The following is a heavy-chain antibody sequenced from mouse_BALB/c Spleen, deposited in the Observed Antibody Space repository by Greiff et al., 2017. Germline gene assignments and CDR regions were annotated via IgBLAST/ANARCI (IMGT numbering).Heavy chain of an antibody. CDR3: ARGGNYGGFYAMDY. CDR1: GYSFTGYN. V-gene: IGHV1-39*01. CDR2: IDPYYGGT. D-gene: IGHD2-1*01. J-gene: IGHJ4*01. Sequence: EVKLMESGPELEKPGASVKISCKASGYSFTGYNMNWVKQSNGKSLEWIGNIDPYYGGTSYNQKFKGKATLTVDKSSSTAYMQLKSLTSEDSAVYYCARGGNYGGFYAMDYWGQGTSVTVSS.